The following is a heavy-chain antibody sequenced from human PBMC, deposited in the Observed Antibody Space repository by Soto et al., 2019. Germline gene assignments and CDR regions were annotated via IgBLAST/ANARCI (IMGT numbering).Heavy chain of an antibody. CDR1: GGPMNNYY. CDR3: ARQGFGELHGLVDV. J-gene: IGHJ6*02. CDR2: MGYNGFT. D-gene: IGHD3-10*01. Sequence: QVQLQESGPGLVKPSETLSLTCTISGGPMNNYYCSWFRQPRGQGLEWIGYMGYNGFTRYHPSLRSRVAISLATAKNQFSLNLSSVTAADAALYYCARQGFGELHGLVDVWGQGITVTVSS. V-gene: IGHV4-59*08.